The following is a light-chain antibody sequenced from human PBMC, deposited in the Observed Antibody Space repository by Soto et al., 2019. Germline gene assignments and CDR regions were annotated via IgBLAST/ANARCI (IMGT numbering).Light chain of an antibody. V-gene: IGKV3-11*01. CDR1: QSVSSY. Sequence: EIVLTQSPATLSLSPGERATLSCMASQSVSSYLAWSQQKPGQAPRLLIYDASNRATGIPARFSGSGSGTDFTLNIRSLEPEDFAVYYCQQRSNWLALTFGGGTKVEIK. J-gene: IGKJ4*01. CDR3: QQRSNWLALT. CDR2: DAS.